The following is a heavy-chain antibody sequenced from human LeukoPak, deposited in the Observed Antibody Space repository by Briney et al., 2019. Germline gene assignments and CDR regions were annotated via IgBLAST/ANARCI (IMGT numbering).Heavy chain of an antibody. CDR3: AREGSGSLDY. Sequence: PGGSLRLSCAASGFSFSTHWMHWVRQAPGKGLVWVSRINVDGTSTSYADSVKDRFTNSRDNAKNTLYLQMNSLRAEDTAMYYCAREGSGSLDYWGQGTLVTVSS. V-gene: IGHV3-74*01. CDR1: GFSFSTHW. CDR2: INVDGTST. J-gene: IGHJ4*02. D-gene: IGHD1-26*01.